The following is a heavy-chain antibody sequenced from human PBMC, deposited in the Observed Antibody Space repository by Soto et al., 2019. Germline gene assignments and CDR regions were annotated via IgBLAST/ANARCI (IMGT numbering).Heavy chain of an antibody. CDR3: ATPRGYYDDPGLCGFDS. CDR1: GYTFTSYY. V-gene: IGHV1-46*01. D-gene: IGHD3-22*01. Sequence: GASVKVSCKASGYTFTSYYMHWVRQAPGQGLEWMGIINPSGGSTSYAQKFQGRVTMTRDTSTSTVYMELSSLRSEDTAVYYCATPRGYYDDPGLCGFDSWGQGTLVTVSS. CDR2: INPSGGST. J-gene: IGHJ4*02.